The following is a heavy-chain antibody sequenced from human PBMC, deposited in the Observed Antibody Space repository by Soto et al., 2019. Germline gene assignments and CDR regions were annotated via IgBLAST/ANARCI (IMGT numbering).Heavy chain of an antibody. CDR3: ARLWPMYSGSYYPSPYFDY. CDR1: GCSFTSYW. V-gene: IGHV5-51*01. Sequence: PGESLKISCKGSGCSFTSYWIGWVRQMPGKGLEWMGIIYPGDSDTRYSPSFQGQVTISADKSISTAYLQWSSLKASDTAMYYCARLWPMYSGSYYPSPYFDYWGQGTLVTVSS. J-gene: IGHJ4*02. D-gene: IGHD1-26*01. CDR2: IYPGDSDT.